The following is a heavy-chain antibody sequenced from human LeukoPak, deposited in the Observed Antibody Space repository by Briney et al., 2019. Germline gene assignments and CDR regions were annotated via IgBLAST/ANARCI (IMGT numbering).Heavy chain of an antibody. J-gene: IGHJ3*02. D-gene: IGHD5-24*01. CDR1: RFTFSGSW. CDR2: IKEDGSQK. Sequence: AGGSLRLSCAASRFTFSGSWMAWVRQAPGKGLEWVATIKEDGSQKYYIDFVKGRFTISRDNAKNSLFLQMNSLRVEDTAVYLCVRNLAYNSFDIWGQGTMVTVSS. CDR3: VRNLAYNSFDI. V-gene: IGHV3-7*01.